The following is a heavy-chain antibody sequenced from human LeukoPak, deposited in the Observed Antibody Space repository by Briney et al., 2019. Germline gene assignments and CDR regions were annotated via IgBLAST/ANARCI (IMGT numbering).Heavy chain of an antibody. CDR2: INASNVNT. Sequence: ASVKVSCKASGYTFTSYAMHWVRQAPGQRLEWMGCINASNVNTKYSQEFQGRVTITRDTSATTAYLVLSSLRSEDMAVYYCARSQYLPHFDPWGQGTLVTVSS. J-gene: IGHJ5*02. V-gene: IGHV1-3*03. D-gene: IGHD2-2*02. CDR1: GYTFTSYA. CDR3: ARSQYLPHFDP.